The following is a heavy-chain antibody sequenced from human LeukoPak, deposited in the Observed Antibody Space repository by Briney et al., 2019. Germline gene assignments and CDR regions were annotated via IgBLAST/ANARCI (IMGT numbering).Heavy chain of an antibody. V-gene: IGHV3-23*01. CDR2: ISERGGST. CDR1: GISLSNYA. CDR3: AKRGVVIRGILVIGYHQEAYHYDF. Sequence: GGSLRLSCVVSGISLSNYAMTWVRQAPGKGLEWVSYISERGGSTTYADSVKGRFTISRDTSLNTLYLQMNNLRAGDTAVYFCAKRGVVIRGILVIGYHQEAYHYDFWGQGVLVTVSS. D-gene: IGHD3-10*01. J-gene: IGHJ4*02.